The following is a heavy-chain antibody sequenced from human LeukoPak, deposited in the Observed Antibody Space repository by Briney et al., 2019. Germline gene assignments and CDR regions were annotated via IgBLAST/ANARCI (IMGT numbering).Heavy chain of an antibody. D-gene: IGHD6-13*01. Sequence: VSSISSSSYIYYADSVKGRFTISRDNAKNPLYLQMNSLRAEDTAVYYCARTIAAAGIDYWGQGTLVTVSS. V-gene: IGHV3-69-1*01. CDR2: ISSSSYI. J-gene: IGHJ4*02. CDR3: ARTIAAAGIDY.